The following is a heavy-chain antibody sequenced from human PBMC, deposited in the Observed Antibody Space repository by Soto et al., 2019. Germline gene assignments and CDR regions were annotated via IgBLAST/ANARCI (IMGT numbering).Heavy chain of an antibody. Sequence: QVQLVESGGGVVQPGRSLRLSCEASGFIFSSYGMHWVRQSPGKGLEWVAVIWYDGISKFYADSVKGRFTISRDNSNNTRYLQMNRLRAEDTALYYCASGYDDDAFDIWGQGTMVTVSS. CDR1: GFIFSSYG. V-gene: IGHV3-33*01. D-gene: IGHD5-12*01. CDR2: IWYDGISK. CDR3: ASGYDDDAFDI. J-gene: IGHJ3*02.